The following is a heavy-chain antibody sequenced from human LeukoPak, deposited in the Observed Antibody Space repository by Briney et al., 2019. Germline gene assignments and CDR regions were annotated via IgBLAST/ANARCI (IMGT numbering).Heavy chain of an antibody. Sequence: PSETLSLTCTVSGYSISSGYYWGWIRQPPGKGLEWIGSIYHSGSTYYNPSLKSRVTISVDTSKNQFSLKLRSVTAADTAFYYCARVKYCGGDCYPFDYWGQGTLVTVSS. CDR1: GYSISSGYY. J-gene: IGHJ4*02. CDR2: IYHSGST. V-gene: IGHV4-38-2*02. CDR3: ARVKYCGGDCYPFDY. D-gene: IGHD2-21*01.